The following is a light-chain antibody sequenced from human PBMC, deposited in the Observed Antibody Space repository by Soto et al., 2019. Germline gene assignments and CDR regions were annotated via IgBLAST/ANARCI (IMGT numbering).Light chain of an antibody. V-gene: IGLV2-14*01. Sequence: QSVLTQPAFVSGSPGQSITISCTGTNSDVGGYNFVSWYQQHPGKVPKLMIYDVTNRPSGVSNRFSGSKSGNTASLTISGLQAEDEADYYCSSYTSSSTLVFGTGTKVTDL. CDR1: NSDVGGYNF. CDR3: SSYTSSSTLV. CDR2: DVT. J-gene: IGLJ1*01.